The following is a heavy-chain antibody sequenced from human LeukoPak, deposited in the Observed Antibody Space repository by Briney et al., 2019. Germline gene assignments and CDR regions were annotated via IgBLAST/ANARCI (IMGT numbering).Heavy chain of an antibody. CDR3: ARDRGRDGYSDY. J-gene: IGHJ4*02. V-gene: IGHV1-2*02. Sequence: ASVKVSCKASGYTFTGYYMHWVRQAPGQGLEWMGWINPNSGGTNYAQKFQGRVTMTRDTSISTAHMELSRLRSDDTAVYYCARDRGRDGYSDYWGQGTLVTVSS. D-gene: IGHD5-24*01. CDR1: GYTFTGYY. CDR2: INPNSGGT.